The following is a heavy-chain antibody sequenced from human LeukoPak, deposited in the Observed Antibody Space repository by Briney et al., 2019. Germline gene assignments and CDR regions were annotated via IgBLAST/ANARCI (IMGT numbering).Heavy chain of an antibody. CDR3: ARAHRKTYSSSWYGLHY. D-gene: IGHD6-13*01. Sequence: ASVKVPCKASGYTFTSYDINWVRQATGQGLEWMGWMNPNSGNTGYAQKFQGRVTMTRNTSISTAYMELSSLRSEDTAVYYCARAHRKTYSSSWYGLHYWGQGTLVTVSS. CDR2: MNPNSGNT. CDR1: GYTFTSYD. V-gene: IGHV1-8*01. J-gene: IGHJ4*02.